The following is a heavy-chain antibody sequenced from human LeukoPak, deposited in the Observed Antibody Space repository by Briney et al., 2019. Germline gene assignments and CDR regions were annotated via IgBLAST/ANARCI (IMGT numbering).Heavy chain of an antibody. CDR2: IWYDGSHK. D-gene: IGHD3-22*01. V-gene: IGHV3-30*02. CDR1: GFTFSRYG. CDR3: AKDQEAMIAYYYYYGMDV. J-gene: IGHJ6*02. Sequence: GGSLRLSCAASGFTFSRYGMHWVRQAPGKGLEWVAVIWYDGSHKSYADSVKGRFTISRDNSKNTLYLQMNSLRAEDTAVYYCAKDQEAMIAYYYYYGMDVWGQGTTVTVSS.